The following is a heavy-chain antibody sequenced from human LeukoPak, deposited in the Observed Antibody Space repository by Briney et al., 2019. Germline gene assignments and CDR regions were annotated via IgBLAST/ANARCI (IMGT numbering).Heavy chain of an antibody. CDR1: GYTFTGYY. CDR3: ARESYYGSGSHDY. V-gene: IGHV1-2*02. Sequence: ASVKVSCKASGYTFTGYYMHWVRQAPGQGLEWMGWINPNSGGTNYAQKFQGRVTMTRDTSISTAYMELSSLRSEDTAVYYCARESYYGSGSHDYWGQGTLVTVSS. J-gene: IGHJ4*02. CDR2: INPNSGGT. D-gene: IGHD3-10*01.